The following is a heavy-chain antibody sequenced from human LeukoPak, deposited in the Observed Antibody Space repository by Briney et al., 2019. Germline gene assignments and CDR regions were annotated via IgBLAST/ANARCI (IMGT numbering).Heavy chain of an antibody. V-gene: IGHV4-4*02. CDR2: IYHSGST. D-gene: IGHD5-18*01. CDR1: GWSLSSSKW. CDR3: ASGIDTAMVTGFDY. Sequence: PSGALSLTSAVSGWSLSSSKWWGWVRPPPGKGLEGIGEIYHSGSTNYNPSLKSRVTISVDKSKNQFSLKLSSVTAADTAVYYCASGIDTAMVTGFDYWGQGTLVTVSS. J-gene: IGHJ4*02.